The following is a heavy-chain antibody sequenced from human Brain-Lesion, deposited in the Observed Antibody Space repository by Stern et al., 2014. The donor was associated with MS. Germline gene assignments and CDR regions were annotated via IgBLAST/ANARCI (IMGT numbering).Heavy chain of an antibody. CDR3: ARRGDSSSSGFDY. J-gene: IGHJ4*02. V-gene: IGHV5-51*01. CDR1: GYRFTSNW. CDR2: IWPGDSDT. D-gene: IGHD6-6*01. Sequence: EVQLVQSGAEVKKPGESLKISCKGSGYRFTSNWIGWVRQMPGKGLEWMGIIWPGDSDTRYSPSFQGQVTISADKSISTAYLQWSSLQASDTAMYYCARRGDSSSSGFDYWGQGTLVIVS.